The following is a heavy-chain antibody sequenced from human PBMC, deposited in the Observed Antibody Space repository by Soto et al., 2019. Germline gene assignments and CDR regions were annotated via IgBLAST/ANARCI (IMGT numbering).Heavy chain of an antibody. D-gene: IGHD3-22*01. CDR3: ASRHDYNASSGYYYQDAFDI. J-gene: IGHJ3*02. Sequence: PSETLSLTCTVSGGSISSYYWSWIRQPPGKGLEWIGYIYYSGSTNYNPSLKSRVTISVDTSENQFSLKLSSVTAADTAVYYCASRHDYNASSGYYYQDAFDIWGQGTMVTVSS. CDR2: IYYSGST. V-gene: IGHV4-59*08. CDR1: GGSISSYY.